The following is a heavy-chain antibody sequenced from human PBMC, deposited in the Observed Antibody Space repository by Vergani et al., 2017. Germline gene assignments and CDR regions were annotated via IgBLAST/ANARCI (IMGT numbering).Heavy chain of an antibody. J-gene: IGHJ5*02. V-gene: IGHV1-69*18. CDR3: ARETEEYYYDSSGRRGPPVS. Sequence: VQLVQSGAEVKKPGESLKISCKGSGYSFTSYWIGWVRQIPGKGLEWMGRIIPIFGTANYAQEFQGRVTITADESTSTAYMERSSLRSEDTAVYYCARETEEYYYDSSGRRGPPVSWGQGTLVTVSS. CDR2: IIPIFGTA. CDR1: GYSFTSYW. D-gene: IGHD3-22*01.